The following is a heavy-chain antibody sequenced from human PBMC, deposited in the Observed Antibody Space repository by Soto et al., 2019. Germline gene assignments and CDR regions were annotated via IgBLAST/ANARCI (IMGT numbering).Heavy chain of an antibody. CDR1: GYTFTSYD. V-gene: IGHV1-8*01. CDR2: MNPNSGNT. J-gene: IGHJ4*02. CDR3: ATGTDWYSSGWRHFDY. Sequence: ASVKVSCKASGYTFTSYDINWVRQATGQGLEWMGWMNPNSGNTGYAQKFQGRVTMTRNTSTNTAYMELSSLRSEDTAVYYCATGTDWYSSGWRHFDYWGQGTLVTVSS. D-gene: IGHD6-19*01.